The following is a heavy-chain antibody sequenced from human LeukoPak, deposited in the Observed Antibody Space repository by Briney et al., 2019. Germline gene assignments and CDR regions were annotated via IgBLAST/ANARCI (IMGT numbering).Heavy chain of an antibody. J-gene: IGHJ4*02. V-gene: IGHV3-53*01. CDR3: ARDSSSSGGTGY. CDR2: IHSGGST. D-gene: IGHD6-6*01. CDR1: GFTVNSNY. Sequence: PGGSLRLSCAASGFTVNSNYMSWVRQAPGKGLEWVSIIHSGGSTYYADSVKGRFTISRDNSKNTLYLQMNSLRAEDTAMYYCARDSSSSGGTGYWGQGTLVTVSS.